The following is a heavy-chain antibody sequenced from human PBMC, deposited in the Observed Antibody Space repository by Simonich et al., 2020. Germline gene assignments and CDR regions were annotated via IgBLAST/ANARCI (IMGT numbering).Heavy chain of an antibody. V-gene: IGHV3-21*01. CDR3: ARWIAVAGTGAYGMDV. J-gene: IGHJ6*02. CDR1: GFTFSSYS. Sequence: EVQLLESGGGLVKPGGSLRLSCAASGFTFSSYSMNWVRQAPGKGLEWGSSISSSRSYIYYADSVKGRFTISRDNAKNSLYLQMNSLGAEDTAVYYCARWIAVAGTGAYGMDVWGQGTTVTVSS. D-gene: IGHD6-19*01. CDR2: ISSSRSYI.